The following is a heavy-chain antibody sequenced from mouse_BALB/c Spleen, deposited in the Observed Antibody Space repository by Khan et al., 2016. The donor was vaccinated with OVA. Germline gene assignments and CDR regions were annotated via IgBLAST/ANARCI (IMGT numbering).Heavy chain of an antibody. CDR1: GYAFTNYL. D-gene: IGHD2-3*01. J-gene: IGHJ3*01. V-gene: IGHV1-54*01. CDR2: INPGSGGT. CDR3: ARGYDGYPFAY. Sequence: QVQLQQSGAELVRPGTSVKVSCKASGYAFTNYLIEWVKQRPGQDLEWIGVINPGSGGTIYNEKFRDKAILTADKSSSTAYMQLSSLTSDDSAVYFCARGYDGYPFAYWGQGTLVIVSA.